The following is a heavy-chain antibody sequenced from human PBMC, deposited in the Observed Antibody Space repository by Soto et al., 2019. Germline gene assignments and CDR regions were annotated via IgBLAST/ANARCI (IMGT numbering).Heavy chain of an antibody. D-gene: IGHD1-26*01. CDR2: IYPGDSDT. V-gene: IGHV5-51*01. Sequence: PGESLKISCKGSGYSFTSYWIGWVRQMPGKGLEWMGIIYPGDSDTRYSPSFQGQVTISADKSISTAYLQWSSLKASDTAVYCCAKDSPLSGNYQDLDYWGQGTLVTVSS. CDR3: AKDSPLSGNYQDLDY. CDR1: GYSFTSYW. J-gene: IGHJ4*02.